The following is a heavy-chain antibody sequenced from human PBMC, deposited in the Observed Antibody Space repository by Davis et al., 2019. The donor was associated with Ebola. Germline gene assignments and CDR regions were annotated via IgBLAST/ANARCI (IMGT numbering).Heavy chain of an antibody. CDR3: ARGRGYNWFDP. V-gene: IGHV4-34*01. Sequence: MPSETLSLTCAVYGGSFSGYYWSWIRQPPGKGLEWIGEINHSGSTNYNPSLKSRVTISVDTSKNQFSLKLSSVTAADTAVYYCARGRGYNWFDPWGQGTLVTVSS. CDR1: GGSFSGYY. J-gene: IGHJ5*02. CDR2: INHSGST.